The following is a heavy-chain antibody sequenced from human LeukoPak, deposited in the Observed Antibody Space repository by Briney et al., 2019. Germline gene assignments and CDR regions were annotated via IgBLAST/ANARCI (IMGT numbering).Heavy chain of an antibody. V-gene: IGHV4-34*01. Sequence: SETQSLTCAVYGGSFSGYFWSWVRQPPGKGLEWIGEINHSGSTNYNPSLKSRVTISVDTSKNQFSLKLSSVTAADTAIYYCARSPPTYCSGGSCYYFDYWGQGTLVTVSS. D-gene: IGHD2-15*01. CDR3: ARSPPTYCSGGSCYYFDY. J-gene: IGHJ4*02. CDR1: GGSFSGYF. CDR2: INHSGST.